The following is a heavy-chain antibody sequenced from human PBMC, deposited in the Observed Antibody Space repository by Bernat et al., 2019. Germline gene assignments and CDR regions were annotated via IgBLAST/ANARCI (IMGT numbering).Heavy chain of an antibody. V-gene: IGHV3-21*01. CDR2: ISGSSSYI. D-gene: IGHD4-17*01. Sequence: EVQLVESGGGLVQPGGSLRLSCAASGFTFSSYAMSWVRQAPGKGLEWVSAISGSSSYIYYADSVKGRFTISRDNAKNSLYLQMNSLRAEDTAVYYCARLGDSTMTTVTIWDYWGQGTLVTVSS. CDR1: GFTFSSYA. CDR3: ARLGDSTMTTVTIWDY. J-gene: IGHJ4*02.